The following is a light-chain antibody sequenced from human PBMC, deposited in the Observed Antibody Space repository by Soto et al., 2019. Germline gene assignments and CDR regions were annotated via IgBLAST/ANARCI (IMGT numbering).Light chain of an antibody. CDR3: GTWDSSLRAHV. CDR2: END. J-gene: IGLJ1*01. CDR1: SSNIGSNY. Sequence: PGQKVTISCSGSSSNIGSNYVSWYQQVPGTAPKLLIYENDNRPSGIPDRFSGSKSGTSATLGVTGLQIGDEADYYCGTWDSSLRAHVFATGTKVTVL. V-gene: IGLV1-51*02.